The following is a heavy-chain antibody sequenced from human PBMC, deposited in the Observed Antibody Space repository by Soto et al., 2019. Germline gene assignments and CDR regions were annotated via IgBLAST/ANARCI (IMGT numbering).Heavy chain of an antibody. D-gene: IGHD2-21*02. J-gene: IGHJ4*02. Sequence: QVQLVQSGAEVKKPGSSVKVFCKASGGTFSSYTISWVRQAPGQGLEWMGRIIPILGIANYAQKFQGRVTITADKSTSTAYMELSSLRSEDTAVYYCARDRGDGGNSYWGQGTLVTVSS. CDR1: GGTFSSYT. V-gene: IGHV1-69*08. CDR3: ARDRGDGGNSY. CDR2: IIPILGIA.